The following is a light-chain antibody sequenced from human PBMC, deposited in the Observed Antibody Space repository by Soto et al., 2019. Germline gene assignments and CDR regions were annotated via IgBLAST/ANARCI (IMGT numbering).Light chain of an antibody. J-gene: IGKJ1*01. CDR2: GTS. CDR3: QQYAGSPPT. CDR1: QTVTSNY. V-gene: IGKV3-20*01. Sequence: EIVLTQSPGTLSLSPGERATLSCRASQTVTSNYLAWYQRKPGQAPRLLIYGTSSRATDVPDRFSGGGSGPDFTLTITRLEPEDFAAYFCQQYAGSPPTFGQGTKVEIK.